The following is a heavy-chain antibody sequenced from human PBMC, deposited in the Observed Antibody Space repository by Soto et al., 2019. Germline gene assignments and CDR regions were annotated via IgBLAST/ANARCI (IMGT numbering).Heavy chain of an antibody. CDR2: TYYNGNI. CDR3: ASGGNWFDP. J-gene: IGHJ5*02. V-gene: IGHV4-59*01. Sequence: SETLSLTCNVSGGSISNYYLTWVRQSPEKGLEWIGYTYYNGNINYNPSLKSRVTISIDTSKNQISLTLKSVTAADTAVYYCASGGNWFDPWGQGVLVTVSS. D-gene: IGHD3-16*01. CDR1: GGSISNYY.